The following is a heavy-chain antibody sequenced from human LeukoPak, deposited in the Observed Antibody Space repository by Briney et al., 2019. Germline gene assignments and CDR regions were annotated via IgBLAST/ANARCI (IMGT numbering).Heavy chain of an antibody. J-gene: IGHJ4*02. CDR2: ISGSAHKI. CDR3: AGRPTGYSSGYIH. Sequence: PGGSLRLSCVASGITFSNYAVSWVRQAPEKGLDWVSVISGSAHKIRYADSVKGRFTISRDNSENIVYLQMKNLRVEDTAVYYCAGRPTGYSSGYIHWGQGTLVTVSS. V-gene: IGHV3-23*01. D-gene: IGHD5-18*01. CDR1: GITFSNYA.